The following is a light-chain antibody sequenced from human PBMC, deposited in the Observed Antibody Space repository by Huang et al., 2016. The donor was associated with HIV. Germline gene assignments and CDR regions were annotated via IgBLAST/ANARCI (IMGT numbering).Light chain of an antibody. V-gene: IGKV3-15*01. CDR3: QHYHNWPPRYT. CDR2: GAS. CDR1: QSVGSS. J-gene: IGKJ2*01. Sequence: ETVMTQSPAIMSVSPGERATLPCRARQSVGSSFAWYQQKPGQPPRLLIYGASTRAAGVPPRFSGSGSGAEFTLTISGLQSEDFAMYYCQHYHNWPPRYTFGQGTKLEIK.